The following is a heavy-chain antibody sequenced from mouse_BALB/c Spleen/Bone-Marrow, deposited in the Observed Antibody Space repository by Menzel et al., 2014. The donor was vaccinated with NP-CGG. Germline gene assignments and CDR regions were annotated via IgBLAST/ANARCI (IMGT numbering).Heavy chain of an antibody. CDR1: GFSLTGYN. J-gene: IGHJ3*01. CDR3: DTDWFAY. V-gene: IGHV2-6-7*01. Sequence: VMLVESGPGLVAPSQSLSITCTVSGFSLTGYNVNWVRQPPGKGLEWLGMIWGDGSTDYNSVLESRLSINKDDSKSQVFLKMNSLQTDDTARYYRDTDWFAYWGQGTLVTVSA. CDR2: IWGDGST.